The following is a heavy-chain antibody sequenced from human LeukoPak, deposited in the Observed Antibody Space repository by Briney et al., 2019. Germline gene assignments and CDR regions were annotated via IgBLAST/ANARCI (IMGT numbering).Heavy chain of an antibody. J-gene: IGHJ4*02. V-gene: IGHV1-18*01. CDR2: ISPDKGKT. D-gene: IGHD2/OR15-2a*01. CDR1: GYAFTTYG. CDR3: ARDWGSERIIADY. Sequence: GASVKVSCKSSGYAFTTYGISWLRQAPGQGLEWMGWISPDKGKTDYAQKFRDRVTMTTGRSTSTAYLELRNLRSDDTAVYFCARDWGSERIIADYWGQGTLVTVSS.